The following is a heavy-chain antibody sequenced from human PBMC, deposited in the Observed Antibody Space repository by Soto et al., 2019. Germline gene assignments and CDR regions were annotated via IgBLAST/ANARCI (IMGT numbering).Heavy chain of an antibody. J-gene: IGHJ6*02. Sequence: EVQLVESGGGLVQPGGSLRLSCAASGFTLSSYWMRWVRQPPGKGLEWVSRINTDGNTINYADSVKGRFTISRDTAKNTLYLQMNSLRAEDTAVYYCARGDCGGDCPGGMDVWGQGTTVTVSS. D-gene: IGHD2-21*02. CDR2: INTDGNTI. CDR3: ARGDCGGDCPGGMDV. CDR1: GFTLSSYW. V-gene: IGHV3-74*01.